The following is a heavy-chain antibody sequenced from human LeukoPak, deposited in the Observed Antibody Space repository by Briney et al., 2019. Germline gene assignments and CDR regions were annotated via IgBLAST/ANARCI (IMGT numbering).Heavy chain of an antibody. CDR1: GFTFSSYS. D-gene: IGHD6-13*01. V-gene: IGHV3-33*08. CDR3: AIIPRAAAGPSARSPFHY. CDR2: IWYDGSNK. J-gene: IGHJ4*02. Sequence: GGSLRLSCAASGFTFSSYSMNWVRQAPGKGLEWVAVIWYDGSNKYYADSVKGRFTISRDNSKNTLYLQMNSLRAEDTAVYYCAIIPRAAAGPSARSPFHYWGQGTLVTVSS.